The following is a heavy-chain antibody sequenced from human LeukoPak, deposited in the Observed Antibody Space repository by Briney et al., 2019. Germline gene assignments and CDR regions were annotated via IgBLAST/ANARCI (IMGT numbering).Heavy chain of an antibody. CDR1: GFSLSDYG. V-gene: IGHV3-30*02. Sequence: GGSLRLSCVASGFSLSDYGMHWVRQAPGKGLEWVAFIRYEGSNKYYADSVKGRFTISRDNSKNTLYLQMNSLRAEDTAVYYCAKDSIGYCSSTSCYFSDYWGQGTLVTVPS. J-gene: IGHJ4*02. D-gene: IGHD2-2*01. CDR3: AKDSIGYCSSTSCYFSDY. CDR2: IRYEGSNK.